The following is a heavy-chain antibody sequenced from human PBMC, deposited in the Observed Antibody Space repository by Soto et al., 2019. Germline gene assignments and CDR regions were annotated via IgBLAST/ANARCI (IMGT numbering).Heavy chain of an antibody. CDR2: IYYSGST. V-gene: IGHV4-39*01. CDR3: ARYGGGSSWYDGMDV. D-gene: IGHD6-13*01. J-gene: IGHJ6*02. CDR1: GGSISSSSYY. Sequence: PSETLSLTCTVSGGSISSSSYYWGWIRQPPGKGLEWIGSIYYSGSTYYNPSLKSRVTISVDTSKNQFSLKLSSVTAADTAVYYCARYGGGSSWYDGMDVWGQGTTVTVSS.